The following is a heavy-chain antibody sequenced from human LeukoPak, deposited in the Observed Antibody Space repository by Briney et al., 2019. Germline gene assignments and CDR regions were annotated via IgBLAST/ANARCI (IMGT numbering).Heavy chain of an antibody. CDR2: IKSKIDGGTT. J-gene: IGHJ4*02. D-gene: IGHD6-13*01. CDR1: GFTFSSYS. V-gene: IGHV3-15*01. CDR3: ISSWSN. Sequence: GGSLRLSCAASGFTFSSYSTNWVRQAPGKGLEWVGRIKSKIDGGTTDYAAPAKGRFTISRDDSKNTLYLQMNSLKTEDTAVYYCISSWSNWGQGTLVTVSS.